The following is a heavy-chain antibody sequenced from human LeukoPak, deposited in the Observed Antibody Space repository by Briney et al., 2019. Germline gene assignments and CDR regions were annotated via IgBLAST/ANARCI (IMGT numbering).Heavy chain of an antibody. V-gene: IGHV3-21*01. D-gene: IGHD3-10*01. CDR1: GFTFSTYT. CDR2: ISSSSSYI. CDR3: ARDGLTDYGSGSYYTPDY. Sequence: GGSLRLSCAASGFTFSTYTMVWVRQAPGKGLEWVSSISSSSSYIFNADSVKGRFSISRDNAKNSLFLQMNSLRAEDTAVYYCARDGLTDYGSGSYYTPDYWGQGTLVTVSS. J-gene: IGHJ4*02.